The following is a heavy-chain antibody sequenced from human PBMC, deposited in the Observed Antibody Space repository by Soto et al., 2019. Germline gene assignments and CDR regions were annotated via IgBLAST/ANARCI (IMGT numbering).Heavy chain of an antibody. CDR3: AKDRIYYDSSGAFDI. V-gene: IGHV3-9*01. Sequence: ESGGGLVKPGGSLRLSCAASGFTFDDYAMHWVRQAPGKGLEWVSGISWNSGDIGYADSVKGRFTISRDNAKNSLYLQMNSLRAEDTALYYCAKDRIYYDSSGAFDIWGQGTMVTVSS. D-gene: IGHD3-22*01. J-gene: IGHJ3*02. CDR2: ISWNSGDI. CDR1: GFTFDDYA.